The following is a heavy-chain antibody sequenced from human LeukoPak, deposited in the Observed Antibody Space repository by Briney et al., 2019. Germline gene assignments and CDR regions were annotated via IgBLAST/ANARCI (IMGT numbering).Heavy chain of an antibody. CDR2: VDYSGST. Sequence: SETLSLTCAVSGGSISSSNWWSWVRQPPGKGLEWIGYVDYSGSTNYSPSLKSRVTISVDTSKNQFSLKLSFVTAADTAVYYCARVGPWCFDLWGRGTLVTVSS. CDR1: GGSISSSNW. CDR3: ARVGPWCFDL. J-gene: IGHJ2*01. V-gene: IGHV4-4*02.